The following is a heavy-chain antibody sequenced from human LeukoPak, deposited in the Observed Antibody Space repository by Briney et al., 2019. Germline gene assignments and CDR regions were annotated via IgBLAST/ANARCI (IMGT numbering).Heavy chain of an antibody. J-gene: IGHJ4*02. V-gene: IGHV4-39*07. CDR3: AREPKDIRTLDY. CDR1: GGSISSSGYN. D-gene: IGHD1-14*01. Sequence: SETLSLICTVSGGSISSSGYNWDWIRQPPGKGLEWIGNLYDSGSTYYNPSLKSRVTISVDTSNNQFSLKLSSVTAADTAVYYCAREPKDIRTLDYWGQGTLVTVSS. CDR2: LYDSGST.